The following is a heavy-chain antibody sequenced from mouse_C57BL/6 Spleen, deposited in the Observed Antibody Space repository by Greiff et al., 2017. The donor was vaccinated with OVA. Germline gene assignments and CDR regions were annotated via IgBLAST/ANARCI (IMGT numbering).Heavy chain of an antibody. J-gene: IGHJ2*01. CDR1: GFNIKNTY. Sequence: EVQLQQSVAELVRPGASVKLSCTASGFNIKNTYMHWVKQRPEQGLEWIGRIDPANGNTKYAPKFQGKATITADTSSNTAYLQLSSLTSEDTAIDYCARDYYGSSYGFDYWGQGTTLTVSS. CDR3: ARDYYGSSYGFDY. V-gene: IGHV14-3*01. CDR2: IDPANGNT. D-gene: IGHD1-1*01.